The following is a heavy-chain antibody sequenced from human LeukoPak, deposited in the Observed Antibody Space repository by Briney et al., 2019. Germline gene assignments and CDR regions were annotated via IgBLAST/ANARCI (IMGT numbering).Heavy chain of an antibody. CDR2: IYPGDSDT. D-gene: IGHD3-9*01. CDR1: GYSFTSYW. CDR3: ARGWGGYFDWLSFDY. J-gene: IGHJ4*02. V-gene: IGHV5-51*01. Sequence: GESLKISCKGSGYSFTSYWIGWVCQMPGKGLEWMGIIYPGDSDTRYSPSFQGQVTISADKSISTAYPQWSSLKASDTAMYYCARGWGGYFDWLSFDYWGQGTLVTVSS.